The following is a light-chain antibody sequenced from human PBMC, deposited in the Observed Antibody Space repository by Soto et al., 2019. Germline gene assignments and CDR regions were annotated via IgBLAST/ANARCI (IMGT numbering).Light chain of an antibody. CDR2: ANN. Sequence: QPVLTQPPSVSGAPGQRVTISCTGSSSNIGTGYDVHWYQQLPGTAPKLLIYANNDRPSGVPDRFSGSKSGASVSLAITGLQAEDEADYYCQSYDSSLSGWVFGGGTKLTVL. V-gene: IGLV1-40*01. J-gene: IGLJ3*02. CDR3: QSYDSSLSGWV. CDR1: SSNIGTGYD.